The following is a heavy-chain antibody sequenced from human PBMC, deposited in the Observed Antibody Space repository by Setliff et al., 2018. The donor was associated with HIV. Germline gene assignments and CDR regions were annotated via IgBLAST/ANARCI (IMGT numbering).Heavy chain of an antibody. CDR2: IYHSEYT. V-gene: IGHV4-4*02. D-gene: IGHD2-2*01. CDR3: VASSSWSCRLNY. CDR1: GGSISSDNW. Sequence: PSETLSLTCAVSGGSISSDNWWTWVRQPPGKGLEWIGEIYHSEYTNYNASLKSRVSMSIDTSKKQFSLKLTSVTAADAAIYYCVASSSWSCRLNYWGQGTLVTVSS. J-gene: IGHJ4*02.